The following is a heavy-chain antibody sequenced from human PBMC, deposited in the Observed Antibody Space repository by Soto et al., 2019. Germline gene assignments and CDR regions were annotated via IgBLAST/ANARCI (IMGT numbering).Heavy chain of an antibody. CDR1: GGSISSGGYS. CDR3: ARVPGP. J-gene: IGHJ5*02. V-gene: IGHV4-30-2*01. Sequence: PSETLSLTCAVSGGSISSGGYSWSWIRQPPGKGLDWIGYIYQSGSTDYNPSPKSRVTVSVDRSKNQFSLKLSSVTAADTAVYYCARVPGPWGQGTLVTVSS. CDR2: IYQSGST.